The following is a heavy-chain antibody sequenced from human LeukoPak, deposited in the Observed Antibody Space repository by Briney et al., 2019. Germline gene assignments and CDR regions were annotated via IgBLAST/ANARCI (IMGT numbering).Heavy chain of an antibody. Sequence: SETLSLTCTVSGGSISSGSYYWSWIRQPAGKGLEWIGRIYTSGSTNYNPSLKSRVTISVDTSKNQFSLKLSSVTAADTAVYYCARSQGVWFGEGYFDYWGQGTLVTVSS. CDR2: IYTSGST. J-gene: IGHJ4*02. D-gene: IGHD3-10*01. CDR3: ARSQGVWFGEGYFDY. V-gene: IGHV4-61*02. CDR1: GGSISSGSYY.